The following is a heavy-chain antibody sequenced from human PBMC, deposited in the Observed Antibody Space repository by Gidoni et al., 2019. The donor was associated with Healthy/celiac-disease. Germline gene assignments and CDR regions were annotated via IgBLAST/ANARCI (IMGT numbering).Heavy chain of an antibody. D-gene: IGHD3-22*01. V-gene: IGHV4-59*01. CDR3: ARVGTNYDSSGYFLFAFDI. CDR1: GGSISSYY. CDR2: IYYSGST. J-gene: IGHJ3*02. Sequence: QVQLQESGPGLVKPSETLSLTCTVSGGSISSYYWSWIRQSPGKGLEWIGYIYYSGSTNYHPSLKSRVTISVDTSKNQFSLKLSSVTAADTAVYYCARVGTNYDSSGYFLFAFDIWGQGTMVTVSS.